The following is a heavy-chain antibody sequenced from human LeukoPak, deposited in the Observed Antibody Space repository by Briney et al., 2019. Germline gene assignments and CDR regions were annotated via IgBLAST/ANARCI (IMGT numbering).Heavy chain of an antibody. V-gene: IGHV3-23*01. D-gene: IGHD6-19*01. CDR1: GFTFSSYA. Sequence: PGGSLRLSCAASGFTFSSYAMSWVRQTPGRGLEWVSVISGSGGSTYYADSVKGRFTISRDNSKNTLYLQMNSLRAEDTAVYYCVKSGLSNVAGTTHYWGQGTLVTVSS. CDR3: VKSGLSNVAGTTHY. J-gene: IGHJ4*02. CDR2: ISGSGGST.